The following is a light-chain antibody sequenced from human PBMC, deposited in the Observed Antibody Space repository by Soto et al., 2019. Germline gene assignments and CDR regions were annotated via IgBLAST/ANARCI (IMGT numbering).Light chain of an antibody. V-gene: IGLV2-14*03. CDR1: RLDVGGYNY. J-gene: IGLJ1*01. CDR3: CSYVSSKTYL. Sequence: QSALTQPASVSGSPGQSITIYCTGTRLDVGGYNYVSWYQQQPGKAPKLIIYEVTNRPSGVSDRFSGSKSDNTASLTISGLQTEDEADYYCCSYVSSKTYLFGTRTKVTAL. CDR2: EVT.